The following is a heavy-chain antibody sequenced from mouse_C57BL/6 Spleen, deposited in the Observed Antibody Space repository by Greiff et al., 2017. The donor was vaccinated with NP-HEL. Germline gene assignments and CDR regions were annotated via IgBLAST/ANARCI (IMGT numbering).Heavy chain of an antibody. CDR1: GYTFTSYW. J-gene: IGHJ4*01. CDR3: ARGARRYAMDY. V-gene: IGHV1-69*01. Sequence: QVQLKQPGAELVMPGASVKLSCKASGYTFTSYWMHWVKQRPGQGLEWIGEIDPSDSYTNYNQKFKGKSTLTVDKSSSTAYMQLSSLTSEDSAVYYCARGARRYAMDYWGQGTSVTVSS. CDR2: IDPSDSYT.